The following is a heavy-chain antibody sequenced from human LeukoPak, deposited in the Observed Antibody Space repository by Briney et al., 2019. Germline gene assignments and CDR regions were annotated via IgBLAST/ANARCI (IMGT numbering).Heavy chain of an antibody. V-gene: IGHV3-33*01. D-gene: IGHD6-19*01. CDR3: ARVAVAGNLNNWFDP. Sequence: PGGSLRLSCAASGFTFSSYGMHWVRQAPGKGLEWVTLIWFDGSNKYYADSVKGRFTISRDNSKNTLYLQMKSLRAEDTAVYYCARVAVAGNLNNWFDPWGQGTLVTVSS. J-gene: IGHJ5*02. CDR1: GFTFSSYG. CDR2: IWFDGSNK.